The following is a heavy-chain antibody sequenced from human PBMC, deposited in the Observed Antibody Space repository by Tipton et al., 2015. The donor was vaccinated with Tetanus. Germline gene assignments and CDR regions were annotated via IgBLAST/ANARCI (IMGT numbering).Heavy chain of an antibody. Sequence: GLVKPSQTLSLTCTVSGVSISGGRYYWSWIRQRPGKGLEWIGDIYSSGSTYTDPSLKGRVTISVDTSKNQFSLRLNSVTAAGTAVYYCARDQARGARGWNYFDFWGLGTLVTVSS. V-gene: IGHV4-31*03. CDR1: GVSISGGRYY. D-gene: IGHD6-6*01. CDR2: IYSSGST. J-gene: IGHJ4*02. CDR3: ARDQARGARGWNYFDF.